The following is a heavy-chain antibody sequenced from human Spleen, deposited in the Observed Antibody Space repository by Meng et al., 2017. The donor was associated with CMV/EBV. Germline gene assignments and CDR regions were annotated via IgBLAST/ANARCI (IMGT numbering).Heavy chain of an antibody. D-gene: IGHD2-2*01. CDR2: IWYAGSSK. J-gene: IGHJ4*02. Sequence: SAVLLCTYCLLRVRRAPGEGLEWVAVIWYAGSSKSYGDSVKGRFTITRDNSKNTLDLQMNSMRVADTAVYYCAKDQCSTTRCYSPLDYWGQGTLVTVSS. CDR3: AKDQCSTTRCYSPLDY. V-gene: IGHV3-33*06. CDR1: AVLLCTYC.